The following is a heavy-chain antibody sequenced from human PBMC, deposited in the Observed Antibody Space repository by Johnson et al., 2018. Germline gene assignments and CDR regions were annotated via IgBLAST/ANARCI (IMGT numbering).Heavy chain of an antibody. Sequence: VQLVESGGGVVQPGRSLRLSCAASGFTFSSYAMHWVRQAPGKGLEWVAVISYDGSNKYYADSVKGRFTISRDNSKNTLYLQMNSLRAEDTAVYYCASGGGYYYYMDVWGKGTTVTVSS. J-gene: IGHJ6*03. D-gene: IGHD2-15*01. CDR2: ISYDGSNK. CDR1: GFTFSSYA. V-gene: IGHV3-30-3*01. CDR3: ASGGGYYYYMDV.